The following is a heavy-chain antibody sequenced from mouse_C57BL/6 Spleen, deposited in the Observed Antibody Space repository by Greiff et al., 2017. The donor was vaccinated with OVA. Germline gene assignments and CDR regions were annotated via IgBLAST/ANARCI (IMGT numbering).Heavy chain of an antibody. D-gene: IGHD2-3*01. Sequence: EVKLMESGGGLVKPGGSLKLSCAASGFTFSDYGMHWVRQAPEKGLEWVAYISSGSSTIYYADTVKGRFTISRDNAKTTLFLQMTSLRSEDTAMYYCARPGDGYYGWFAYWGQGTLVTVSA. CDR1: GFTFSDYG. CDR3: ARPGDGYYGWFAY. J-gene: IGHJ3*01. CDR2: ISSGSSTI. V-gene: IGHV5-17*01.